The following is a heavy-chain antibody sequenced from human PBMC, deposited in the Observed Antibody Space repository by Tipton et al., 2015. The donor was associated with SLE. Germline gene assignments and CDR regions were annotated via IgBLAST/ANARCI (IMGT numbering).Heavy chain of an antibody. CDR3: AKYEYSSSPADY. V-gene: IGHV3-48*01. D-gene: IGHD6-6*01. J-gene: IGHJ4*02. CDR1: GFTFSSYS. Sequence: SLRLSCAASGFTFSSYSMNWVRQAPGKGLEWVSYISSSSSTIYYADSVKGRFTISRDNAKNTVYLQMNSLRAEDTAVYYCAKYEYSSSPADYWGQGTLVTVSS. CDR2: ISSSSSTI.